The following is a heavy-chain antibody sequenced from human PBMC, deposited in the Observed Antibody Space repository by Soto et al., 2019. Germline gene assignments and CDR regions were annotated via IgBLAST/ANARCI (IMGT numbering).Heavy chain of an antibody. CDR3: ARHLVASFDY. J-gene: IGHJ4*02. V-gene: IGHV4-59*08. Sequence: SETLSLTCTVSGGSISSYYWSWIRQPPGKGLEWIGYIYYSGSTNYNPSLKSRVTISVDTSKNQFSLKLSSVTAADTAVYYCARHLVASFDYWGQGTLVTVSS. CDR2: IYYSGST. CDR1: GGSISSYY.